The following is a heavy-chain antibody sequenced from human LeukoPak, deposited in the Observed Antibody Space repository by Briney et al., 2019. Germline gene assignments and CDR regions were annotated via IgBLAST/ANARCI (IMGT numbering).Heavy chain of an antibody. CDR2: INPNSGGT. J-gene: IGHJ6*03. CDR1: GYTFTGYY. V-gene: IGHV1-2*02. Sequence: ASVKVSCKASGYTFTGYYMHWVRQAPGQGLEWMGWINPNSGGTNYAQKFQGRVTMTRDTSISTAYMELSRLRSDDTAVYYCARDCVAAAGTMPYYYYYYMDVWGKGTTVTISS. CDR3: ARDCVAAAGTMPYYYYYYMDV. D-gene: IGHD6-13*01.